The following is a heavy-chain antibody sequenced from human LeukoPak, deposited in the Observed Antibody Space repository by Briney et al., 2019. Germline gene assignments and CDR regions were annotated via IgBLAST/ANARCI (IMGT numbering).Heavy chain of an antibody. CDR2: IYTSGST. CDR3: AYMKASSWYYFDY. J-gene: IGHJ4*02. D-gene: IGHD6-13*01. Sequence: SETLSLTCTVSGGSISSYYWGWLRQPAGKGLEWFVRIYTSGSTDYNPSLKGVVTISVDKSKNQFSLQRSSVTAAATAVYYSAYMKASSWYYFDYWGQGTLVTVSS. V-gene: IGHV4-4*07. CDR1: GGSISSYY.